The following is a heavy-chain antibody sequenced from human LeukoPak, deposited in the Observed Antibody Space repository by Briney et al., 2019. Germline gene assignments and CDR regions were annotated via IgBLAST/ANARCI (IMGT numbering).Heavy chain of an antibody. CDR1: GGPFSGYY. CDR3: AQGGGSAYVYKDSLDI. CDR2: INHSGNT. J-gene: IGHJ3*02. Sequence: SETLSLTCDVYGGPFSGYYWNWMRQSLGKGLEWIGEINHSGNTNYNPSLKTRVTIFIDTSKNKFSLKLTSVSAADTALYCFAQGGGSAYVYKDSLDIWGRGTRVTVSS. D-gene: IGHD3-16*01. V-gene: IGHV4-34*01.